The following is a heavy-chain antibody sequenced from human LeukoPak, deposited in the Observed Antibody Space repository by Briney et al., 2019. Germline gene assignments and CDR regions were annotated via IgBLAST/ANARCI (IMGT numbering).Heavy chain of an antibody. D-gene: IGHD1-26*01. Sequence: SETLSLTCTVSGGSISSYYWSWIRQPPGKGLEWIGYIYYSGSTNYNPSLKSRVTISVDTSKNQFSLKLSSVTAADTAVYYCARDGGSYSHRGDAFDIWGQGTMVTVSS. CDR3: ARDGGSYSHRGDAFDI. V-gene: IGHV4-59*01. CDR1: GGSISSYY. J-gene: IGHJ3*02. CDR2: IYYSGST.